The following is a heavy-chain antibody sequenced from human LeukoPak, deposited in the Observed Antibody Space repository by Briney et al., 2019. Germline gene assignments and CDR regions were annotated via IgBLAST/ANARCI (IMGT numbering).Heavy chain of an antibody. CDR1: GFTFSSYA. CDR2: ISYDGSNK. J-gene: IGHJ4*02. V-gene: IGHV3-30-3*01. D-gene: IGHD7-27*01. Sequence: GGSLRLSCAASGFTFSSYAMHWVRQAPGKGLEWVAVISYDGSNKYYADSVKGRFTISRDNAKNSLYLQMNSLRAEDTAVYYCAREGEANWGDYWGQGTLVTVSS. CDR3: AREGEANWGDY.